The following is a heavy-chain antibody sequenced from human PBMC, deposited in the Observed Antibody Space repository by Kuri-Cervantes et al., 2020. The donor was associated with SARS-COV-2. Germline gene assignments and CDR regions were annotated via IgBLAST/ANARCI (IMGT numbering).Heavy chain of an antibody. D-gene: IGHD2-2*01. V-gene: IGHV5-51*01. Sequence: GGSLRLSCKGSGYSFTSYWIGSVRQMPGKGLEWMGIIYPGDSDTRYSPSFQGQVTISADKSISTAYLQWSSLKASDTAMYYCARPSDYCSSTSCLDYWGQGTLVTVSS. CDR2: IYPGDSDT. CDR3: ARPSDYCSSTSCLDY. CDR1: GYSFTSYW. J-gene: IGHJ4*02.